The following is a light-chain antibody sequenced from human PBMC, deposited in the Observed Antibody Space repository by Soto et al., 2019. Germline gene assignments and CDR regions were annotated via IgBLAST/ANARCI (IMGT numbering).Light chain of an antibody. J-gene: IGKJ1*01. CDR1: ESVSSY. V-gene: IGKV3-11*01. CDR2: DAS. Sequence: EIVLTQSAATLSLSPGERATLSCRASESVSSYLAWYQQKPGQAPRLLIYDASNRATGIPARFSGSGSGTDFTLTVIGLEPEDFAVYVCQQRGWTFGQGTKEEI. CDR3: QQRGWT.